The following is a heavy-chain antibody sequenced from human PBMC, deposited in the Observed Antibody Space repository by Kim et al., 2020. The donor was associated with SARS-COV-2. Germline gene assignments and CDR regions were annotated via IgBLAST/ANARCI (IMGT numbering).Heavy chain of an antibody. CDR2: ISGSGGST. CDR1: GFTFSSYA. J-gene: IGHJ5*02. Sequence: GGSLRLSCAASGFTFSSYAMSWVRQAPGKGLEWVSAISGSGGSTYYADSVKGRFTISRDNSKNTLYMQMNSLRAEDTAVYYCAKFFTVVAATWWFDPWGQGTLVTVSS. CDR3: AKFFTVVAATWWFDP. D-gene: IGHD2-15*01. V-gene: IGHV3-23*01.